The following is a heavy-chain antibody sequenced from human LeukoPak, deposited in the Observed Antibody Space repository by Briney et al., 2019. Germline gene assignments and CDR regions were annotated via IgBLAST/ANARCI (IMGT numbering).Heavy chain of an antibody. J-gene: IGHJ6*02. V-gene: IGHV3-23*01. Sequence: LSLTCTVSGGSISSGGYYWSWIRQHPGKGLEWVSAISGSGGSTYYADSVKGRFTISRDNSKNTLYLQMNSLRAEDTAVYYCAKDSGYSWEEYYYYGMDVWGQGTTVTVSS. CDR3: AKDSGYSWEEYYYYGMDV. CDR2: ISGSGGST. D-gene: IGHD6-13*01. CDR1: GGSISSGGYY.